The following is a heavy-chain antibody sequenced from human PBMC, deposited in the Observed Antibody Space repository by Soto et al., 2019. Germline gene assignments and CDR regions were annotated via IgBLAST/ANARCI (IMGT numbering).Heavy chain of an antibody. J-gene: IGHJ4*02. Sequence: EVQLVESGGGLVQPGKSLRLSCEGSGFTFDDYAMHWVRQRPGKGLEWVAGVSWNSGDIAYANSVRGRFTISRDNANNSLHLQMNRLKPEDTALYYCANDTPAWGVGTPPLLDNWGLGTLVTVSS. CDR2: VSWNSGDI. CDR1: GFTFDDYA. D-gene: IGHD3-10*01. V-gene: IGHV3-9*01. CDR3: ANDTPAWGVGTPPLLDN.